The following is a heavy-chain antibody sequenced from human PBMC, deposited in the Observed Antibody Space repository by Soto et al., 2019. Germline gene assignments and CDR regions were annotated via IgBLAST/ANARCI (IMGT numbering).Heavy chain of an antibody. J-gene: IGHJ4*02. CDR2: ISYDGSNK. V-gene: IGHV3-30-3*01. D-gene: IGHD1-1*01. CDR1: GFTFSSYA. Sequence: GGSLRLSCAASGFTFSSYAMHWVRQAPGKGLEWVAVISYDGSNKYYADSVKGRFTISRDNSKNTLYLQMNSLRAEDTAVYYWARDTGPQLFYFDYWGQGTLVTVSS. CDR3: ARDTGPQLFYFDY.